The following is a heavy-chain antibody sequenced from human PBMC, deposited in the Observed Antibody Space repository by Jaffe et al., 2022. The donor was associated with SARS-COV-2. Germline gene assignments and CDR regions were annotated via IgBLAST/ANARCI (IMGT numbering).Heavy chain of an antibody. J-gene: IGHJ4*02. Sequence: QVHLQESGPGLVKPSQTLSLTCTVSGASINTGAYRWGWIRQHPGVGLEWIGYFYHNGATYYNPSLKSRVFMSADTANNYFSLTLSSVTAADTAVYFCARGLYCANGLCSDDWGQGALVSVSS. V-gene: IGHV4-31*03. D-gene: IGHD2-8*01. CDR3: ARGLYCANGLCSDD. CDR1: GASINTGAYR. CDR2: FYHNGAT.